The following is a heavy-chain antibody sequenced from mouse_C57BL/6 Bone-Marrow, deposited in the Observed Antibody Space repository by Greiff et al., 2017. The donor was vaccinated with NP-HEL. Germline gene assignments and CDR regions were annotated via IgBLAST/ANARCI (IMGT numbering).Heavy chain of an antibody. CDR1: GYTFSGYW. Sequence: VQRVESGAELMKPGASVKLSCKATGYTFSGYWIEWVKQRPGHGLEWIGEILPGSGSTNYNEKFKGKATFTADTSSNTAYMQLSSLTTEDSAIYYCARSGLRRAYYYAMDYWGQGTSVTVSS. V-gene: IGHV1-9*01. J-gene: IGHJ4*01. CDR3: ARSGLRRAYYYAMDY. CDR2: ILPGSGST. D-gene: IGHD2-2*01.